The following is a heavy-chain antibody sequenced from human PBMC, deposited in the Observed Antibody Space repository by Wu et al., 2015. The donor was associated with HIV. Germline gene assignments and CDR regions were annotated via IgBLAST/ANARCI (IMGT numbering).Heavy chain of an antibody. CDR1: GYAFRNYG. CDR2: ISGGFNGNT. CDR3: ARHLPPICSSSSCHYELQRGADGFDV. J-gene: IGHJ3*01. Sequence: QVQLVQSGAEVRKPGASVKVSCKASGYAFRNYGISWVRQAPGQGLEWMGWISGGFNGNTNLAQRFQERVTITRDMSTSTAYMELSSLRSEDTAVYYCARHLPPICSSSSCHYELQRGADGFDVWGQGTMVTVSS. D-gene: IGHD2-2*01. V-gene: IGHV1-18*01.